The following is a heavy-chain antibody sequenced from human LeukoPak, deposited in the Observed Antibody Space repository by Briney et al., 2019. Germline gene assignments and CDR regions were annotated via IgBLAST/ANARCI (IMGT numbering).Heavy chain of an antibody. Sequence: PSETLSLTCSVSGGSVISSSDLWVWIRQPPGKGLERIGAIYYSGSTYYDPSLKSRINISIDTSKNQFFLRVTSVTAADTAIYYCARYYGSGSKTVRAIDYWGQGTLVIVSS. CDR1: GGSVISSSDL. J-gene: IGHJ4*02. CDR2: IYYSGST. D-gene: IGHD3-10*01. CDR3: ARYYGSGSKTVRAIDY. V-gene: IGHV4-39*01.